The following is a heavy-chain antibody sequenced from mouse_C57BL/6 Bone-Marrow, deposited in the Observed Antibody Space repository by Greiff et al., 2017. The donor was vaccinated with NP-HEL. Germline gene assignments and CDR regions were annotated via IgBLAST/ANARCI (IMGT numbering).Heavy chain of an antibody. Sequence: EVMLVESEGGLVQPGSSMKLSCTASGFTFSDYYMAWVRQVPEKGLEWVANINYDGSSTYYLDSLKSRFIISRDTAKNILYLQMSSLKSEDTATYYCARDPGIYDGYYDWYFDVWGTGTTVTVSS. CDR3: ARDPGIYDGYYDWYFDV. CDR2: INYDGSST. J-gene: IGHJ1*03. D-gene: IGHD2-3*01. CDR1: GFTFSDYY. V-gene: IGHV5-16*01.